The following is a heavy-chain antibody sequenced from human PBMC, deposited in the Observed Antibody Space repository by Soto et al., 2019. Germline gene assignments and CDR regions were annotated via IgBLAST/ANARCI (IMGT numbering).Heavy chain of an antibody. J-gene: IGHJ4*02. CDR3: ARSIVVVTALDY. D-gene: IGHD2-21*02. V-gene: IGHV1-3*05. CDR1: GYTFTSYA. Sequence: QVQLVQSGDEDKKPGASVKDSCKASGYTFTSYAMHWMRQAPGQRLEWMGWINAGNGNTKYSQKFQGRVTITRDTSASTAYMELSSLRSEDTAVYYCARSIVVVTALDYWGQGTLVTVSS. CDR2: INAGNGNT.